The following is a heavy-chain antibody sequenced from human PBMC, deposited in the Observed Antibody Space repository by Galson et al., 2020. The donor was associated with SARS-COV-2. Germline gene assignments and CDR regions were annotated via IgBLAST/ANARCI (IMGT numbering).Heavy chain of an antibody. CDR2: INPSNSYT. D-gene: IGHD5-12*01. CDR1: GYSFTNYW. CDR3: ARPLRGDDAFDL. V-gene: IGHV5-10-1*01. Sequence: HGESLKISCQASGYSFTNYWINWVRQMPGKGLEWMGRINPSNSYTNYSPSFQGHVTIPVDKSISTAYLQWSSLKASDTAVYYCARPLRGDDAFDLWGQGTMVTVSS. J-gene: IGHJ3*01.